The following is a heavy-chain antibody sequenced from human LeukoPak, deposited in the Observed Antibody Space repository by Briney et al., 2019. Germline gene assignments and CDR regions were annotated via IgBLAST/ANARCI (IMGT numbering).Heavy chain of an antibody. J-gene: IGHJ4*02. CDR2: ISAYNGNT. D-gene: IGHD6-13*01. CDR3: ARKLGAYSSSWFDY. CDR1: GYTFTSYG. Sequence: ASVKVSCKASGYTFTSYGISWVRQAPGQGLEWMGWISAYNGNTNYAQKLQGRVTMTTDTSTSTAYMELRSLRSDDTAVYYCARKLGAYSSSWFDYWGQGTLVPSPQ. V-gene: IGHV1-18*01.